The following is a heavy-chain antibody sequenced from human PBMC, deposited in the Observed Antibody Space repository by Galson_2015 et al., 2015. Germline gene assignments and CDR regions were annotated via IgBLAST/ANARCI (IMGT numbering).Heavy chain of an antibody. CDR3: ARQILDYDFWSGYYPTNFDY. D-gene: IGHD3-3*01. CDR2: ISSTTTYI. CDR1: ELTFSSYY. J-gene: IGHJ4*02. V-gene: IGHV3-21*01. Sequence: SLRLSCAASELTFSSYYMSWVRQAPGKGLEWVPSISSTTTYIYYADSVKGRFTISRDNAKNSLYLQMNSLGAEDTAVYYCARQILDYDFWSGYYPTNFDYWGQGTLVTVSS.